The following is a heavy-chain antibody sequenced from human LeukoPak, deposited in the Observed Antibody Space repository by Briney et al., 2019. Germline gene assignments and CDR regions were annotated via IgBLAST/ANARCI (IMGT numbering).Heavy chain of an antibody. D-gene: IGHD3-9*01. J-gene: IGHJ3*02. CDR2: IYWDDDK. Sequence: SGPTLVNPTQTLTLTCTFSGFSLCTSGVGVGWIRQPPGKALEWLALIYWDDDKRYSPSLKSRLTITKDTSKNQVVLTMTNMDPVDTATYYCAHSLYYDILTGYYNVRAFDIWGQGTMVTVSS. V-gene: IGHV2-5*02. CDR1: GFSLCTSGVG. CDR3: AHSLYYDILTGYYNVRAFDI.